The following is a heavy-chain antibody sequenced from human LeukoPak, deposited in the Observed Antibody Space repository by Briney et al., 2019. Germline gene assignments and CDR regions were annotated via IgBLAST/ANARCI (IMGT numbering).Heavy chain of an antibody. Sequence: SETLSLTCAVYGGSFSGYYWSWIRQPPGKGLEWIGEINHSGSTNYNPSLKSRVTISVDRSKNQFSLKLSSVTAADTAVHYCARSTVTPWHGMDVWGQGTTVTVSS. J-gene: IGHJ6*02. CDR1: GGSFSGYY. D-gene: IGHD4-17*01. V-gene: IGHV4-34*01. CDR3: ARSTVTPWHGMDV. CDR2: INHSGST.